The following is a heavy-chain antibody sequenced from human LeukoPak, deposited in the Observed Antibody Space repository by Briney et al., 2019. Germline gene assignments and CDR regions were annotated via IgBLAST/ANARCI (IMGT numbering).Heavy chain of an antibody. V-gene: IGHV1-18*01. J-gene: IGHJ5*02. Sequence: GASVTVSFKSSVYPFINYDITWIRQAPGQGLEWMGWISTYNGNTDYAQNVQGRVTMTTDTSTTTAYMELRSLTSDDTAVYYCARGNSRTVLGPWGQGTLVTVSS. CDR1: VYPFINYD. CDR2: ISTYNGNT. D-gene: IGHD6-13*01. CDR3: ARGNSRTVLGP.